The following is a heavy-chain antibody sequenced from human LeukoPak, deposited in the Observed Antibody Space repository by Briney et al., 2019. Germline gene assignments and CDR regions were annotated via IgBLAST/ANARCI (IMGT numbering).Heavy chain of an antibody. CDR1: GGSISSYY. J-gene: IGHJ6*02. CDR3: ARVGYSSSWYYYYYGMDV. Sequence: SETLSLTYTVSGGSISSYYWSWIRQPPGKGLEWIGYIYYSGSTNYNPSLKSRVTISVDTSKNQFSLKLSSVTAADTAVYYCARVGYSSSWYYYYYGMDVWGQGTTVTVSS. V-gene: IGHV4-59*01. CDR2: IYYSGST. D-gene: IGHD6-13*01.